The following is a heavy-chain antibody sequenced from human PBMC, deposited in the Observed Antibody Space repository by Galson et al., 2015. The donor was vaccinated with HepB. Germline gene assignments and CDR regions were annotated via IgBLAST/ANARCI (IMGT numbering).Heavy chain of an antibody. CDR2: ISAYNGNT. J-gene: IGHJ3*02. D-gene: IGHD6-13*01. CDR1: GYTFTSYG. Sequence: SGAEVKKPGESLKTSCKASGYTFTSYGISWVRQAPGQGLEWMGWISAYNGNTNYAQKLQGRVTMTTDTSTSTAYMELRSLRSDDTAVYYCARVALSGSSWYGGAFDIWGQGTMVTVSS. CDR3: ARVALSGSSWYGGAFDI. V-gene: IGHV1-18*01.